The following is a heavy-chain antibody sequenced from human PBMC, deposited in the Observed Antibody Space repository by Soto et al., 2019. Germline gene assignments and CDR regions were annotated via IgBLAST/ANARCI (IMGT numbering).Heavy chain of an antibody. D-gene: IGHD3-16*02. CDR2: ISSSSSYI. J-gene: IGHJ4*02. V-gene: IGHV3-21*01. Sequence: GGSLRLSCAASGFTFSSYSMNWVRQAPGKGLAWVSSISSSSSYIYYADSVKGRFTISRDNAKNSLYLQMNSLRAEDTAVYYCGITGAHVWGSYRYTGPGYWGQGTLVTVSS. CDR3: GITGAHVWGSYRYTGPGY. CDR1: GFTFSSYS.